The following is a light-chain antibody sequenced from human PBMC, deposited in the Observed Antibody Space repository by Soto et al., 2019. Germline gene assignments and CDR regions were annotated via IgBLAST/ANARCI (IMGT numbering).Light chain of an antibody. V-gene: IGKV3-20*01. J-gene: IGKJ4*01. CDR3: QQYGSSPLT. Sequence: EIVLTQSPGTVSLSPGERATLSCRASQSVSSSYLAWYQQKPGHAPRLLIYGASSRATGISDRFSGSGSGTDFTLTISRVEPEDFAVYYCQQYGSSPLTFGGGTKVEIK. CDR1: QSVSSSY. CDR2: GAS.